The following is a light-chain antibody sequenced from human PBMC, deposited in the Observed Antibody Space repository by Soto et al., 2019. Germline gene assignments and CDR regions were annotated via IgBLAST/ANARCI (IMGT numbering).Light chain of an antibody. CDR2: AAS. J-gene: IGKJ3*01. CDR3: QQYYSYPET. V-gene: IGKV1-8*01. Sequence: AIRMTQSPSSLSASTGDRVTITCRASQGISSYLAWYQQKPGKAPKLLIYAASTLQSGVPSRFSGSGSGTDFTLTISCLQSEDFATYYFQQYYSYPETFGPGTKVDIK. CDR1: QGISSY.